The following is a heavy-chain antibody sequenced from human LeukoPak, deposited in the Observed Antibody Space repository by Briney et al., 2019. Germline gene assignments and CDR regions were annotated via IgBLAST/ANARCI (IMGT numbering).Heavy chain of an antibody. J-gene: IGHJ6*03. D-gene: IGHD4-11*01. CDR1: GYTFTSYG. Sequence: GASVKVSCKASGYTFTSYGISWVRQAPGQGLEWMGWISAYNGNTNYAQKLQGRVTMTTDTSTSTAYMELRSLRSDDTAVYYCARTRRYSSWGLRYYYMDVWGKGTTVTVSS. V-gene: IGHV1-18*01. CDR2: ISAYNGNT. CDR3: ARTRRYSSWGLRYYYMDV.